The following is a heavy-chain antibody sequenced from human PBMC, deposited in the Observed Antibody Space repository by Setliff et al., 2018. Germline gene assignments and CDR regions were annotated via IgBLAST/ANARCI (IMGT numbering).Heavy chain of an antibody. V-gene: IGHV1-18*01. Sequence: GASVKVSCKTSGYSFTVFGISWVRQAPGQGLEWMGWISPYYGNTNYAQQFQGRVTMTTDTSTTTAYMELTSLTSDDTALYYCVRGQGPRTVVAIPFDHWGQGT. CDR1: GYSFTVFG. CDR3: VRGQGPRTVVAIPFDH. CDR2: ISPYYGNT. J-gene: IGHJ4*02. D-gene: IGHD3-22*01.